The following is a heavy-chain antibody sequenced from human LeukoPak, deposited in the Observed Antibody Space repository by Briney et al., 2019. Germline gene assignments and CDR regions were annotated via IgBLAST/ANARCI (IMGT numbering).Heavy chain of an antibody. Sequence: SETLSLTCTVSGASIRSGDYYWSWIRQHPGKGLEWIGYIYYSGSTYYNPSLKSRVTISVDTSKNQFSLKLSSVTAADTAVYYCARSPTLGFLEWLFFHVWGQGTTVTVSS. J-gene: IGHJ6*02. D-gene: IGHD3-3*01. CDR2: IYYSGST. V-gene: IGHV4-31*03. CDR3: ARSPTLGFLEWLFFHV. CDR1: GASIRSGDYY.